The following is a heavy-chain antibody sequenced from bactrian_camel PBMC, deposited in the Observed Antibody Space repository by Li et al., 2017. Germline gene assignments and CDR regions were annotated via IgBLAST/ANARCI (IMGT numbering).Heavy chain of an antibody. Sequence: QVQLVESGGGLVQPGGSLTLSCETSGFTFSHEWMSWVRQAPGKGLEWIARIAPGGGPSYADSLEGRFSLSRDDAKNTMSLQISYLKPEDTAVYYCVRNPFESWAYWGQGTQVTVS. J-gene: IGHJ4*01. V-gene: IGHV3S26*01. CDR2: IAPGGGP. D-gene: IGHD6*01. CDR3: VRNPFESWAY. CDR1: GFTFSHEW.